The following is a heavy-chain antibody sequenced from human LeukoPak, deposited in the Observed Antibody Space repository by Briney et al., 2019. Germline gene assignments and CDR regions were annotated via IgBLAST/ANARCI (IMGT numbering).Heavy chain of an antibody. V-gene: IGHV4-39*01. D-gene: IGHD2-2*02. CDR3: ARHSSLVVVPAAIGY. CDR2: IYYSGST. J-gene: IGHJ4*02. Sequence: SETLSLTCTVSGGSISSSSYYWGWIRQPPGKGLEWIGSIYYSGSTYYNPSLKSRVTISVDTSKNQFSLRLSSVTAADTAVYYCARHSSLVVVPAAIGYWGQGTLVTVSS. CDR1: GGSISSSSYY.